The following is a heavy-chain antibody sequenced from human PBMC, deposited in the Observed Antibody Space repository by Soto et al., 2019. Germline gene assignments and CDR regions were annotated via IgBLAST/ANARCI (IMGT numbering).Heavy chain of an antibody. D-gene: IGHD3-10*01. CDR1: GFSFSSYS. CDR2: ISSRSSYI. V-gene: IGHV3-21*04. CDR3: AKTYGPGNHYHAS. J-gene: IGHJ5*02. Sequence: PGGSLRLSCAASGFSFSSYSMSWVRQAPGKGLEWVSSISSRSSYIYYADSVKGRFTISRDNAKNSLSLQLDSLTADDTAIYYCAKTYGPGNHYHASWGLGTLVTVSS.